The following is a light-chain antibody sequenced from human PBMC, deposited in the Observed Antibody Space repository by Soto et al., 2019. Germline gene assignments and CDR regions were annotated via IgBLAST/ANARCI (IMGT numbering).Light chain of an antibody. V-gene: IGKV3-20*01. CDR3: QQYDSSPKK. J-gene: IGKJ1*01. Sequence: EIVLTQSPGTLSLSPGERATLSCMASQSVSSSYLAWYQQKPGQAPRLLIYGASSRATGIPDRFSGTGSGTDFTLTISRLEPEDFAVYYCQQYDSSPKKFGQGTKVDIK. CDR2: GAS. CDR1: QSVSSSY.